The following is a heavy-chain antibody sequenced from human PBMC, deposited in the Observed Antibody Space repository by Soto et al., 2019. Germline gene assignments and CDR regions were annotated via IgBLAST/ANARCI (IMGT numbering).Heavy chain of an antibody. Sequence: QVQLVQSGTEVKKPGASVKVSCKASGYTFTSYGINWVRQAPGQGLEWMGWISPYNGNTKYAQKLQGRLTMTTDTATNTGYMERRGLRPDDTAGYYCATYQSEFGVSSSWFGAVDYWRQGTLVTVSS. D-gene: IGHD6-13*01. J-gene: IGHJ4*02. CDR3: ATYQSEFGVSSSWFGAVDY. CDR1: GYTFTSYG. CDR2: ISPYNGNT. V-gene: IGHV1-18*01.